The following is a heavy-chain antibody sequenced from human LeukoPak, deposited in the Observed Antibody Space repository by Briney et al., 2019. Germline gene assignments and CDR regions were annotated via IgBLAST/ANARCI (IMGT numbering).Heavy chain of an antibody. Sequence: PGGSLRLSCAASGFTFSSYGMSWVRQAPGKGLEWVSGISGSGSRTYYADSVKGRFTISRDNFRNTLYLQMNSLRAEDTAVYYCAREGYSPYWGQGTLVTVSS. J-gene: IGHJ4*02. CDR1: GFTFSSYG. V-gene: IGHV3-23*01. D-gene: IGHD6-13*01. CDR2: ISGSGSRT. CDR3: AREGYSPY.